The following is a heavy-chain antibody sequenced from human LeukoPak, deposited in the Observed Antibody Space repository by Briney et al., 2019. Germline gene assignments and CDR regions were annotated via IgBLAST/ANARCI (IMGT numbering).Heavy chain of an antibody. Sequence: PGGSLRLSCAASGFTVSSNYMSWVRQAPGKGLEWVSVIYSGGSTYYADSVKGRFTISRDNSKNTLYLQMNSLRAEDTAVYYCARVWDLYSYDFDYWGQGTLVTVSS. J-gene: IGHJ4*02. D-gene: IGHD5-18*01. CDR1: GFTVSSNY. CDR3: ARVWDLYSYDFDY. V-gene: IGHV3-53*01. CDR2: IYSGGST.